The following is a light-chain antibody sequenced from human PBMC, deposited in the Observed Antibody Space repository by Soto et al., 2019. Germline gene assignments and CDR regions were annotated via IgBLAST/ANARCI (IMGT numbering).Light chain of an antibody. Sequence: QSVLTQPPSASASLGASVTLTCTLSSGYSNYKVDWYQQRPGKGPRFVMRVGTGVIVGSKGDGIPDRFSVLGSGLNRYLTIKNIQEEDESDYHCGADHGSGSNFVVVFGGGTKLTVL. CDR2: VGTGVIVG. J-gene: IGLJ2*01. CDR1: SGYSNYK. V-gene: IGLV9-49*01. CDR3: GADHGSGSNFVVV.